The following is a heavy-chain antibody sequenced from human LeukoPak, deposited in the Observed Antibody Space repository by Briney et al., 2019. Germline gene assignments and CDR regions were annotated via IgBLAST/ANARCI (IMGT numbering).Heavy chain of an antibody. CDR2: IYYSGST. Sequence: PSETLSLTCTVSGGSISSYYWSWIRQPPGKGLEWIGYIYYSGSTNYNPSLKSRVTISVDTSKNQFSLKLSSVTAADTAVYYCARDQVHYGGNGYWGQGTLVTVSS. D-gene: IGHD4-23*01. CDR3: ARDQVHYGGNGY. CDR1: GGSISSYY. V-gene: IGHV4-59*12. J-gene: IGHJ4*02.